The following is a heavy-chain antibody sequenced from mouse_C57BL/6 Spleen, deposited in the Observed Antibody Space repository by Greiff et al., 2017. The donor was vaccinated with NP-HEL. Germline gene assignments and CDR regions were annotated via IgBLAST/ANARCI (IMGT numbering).Heavy chain of an antibody. Sequence: EVKLMESGPGLVKPSQSLSLTCSVTGYSITSGYYWNWIRQSPGNKLEWMGYISYDGSNNYNPSLKNRISITRDTSKNQFFLKLNSVTTEDTATYYCARDSYGSSPDYWGQGTTLTVSS. CDR1: GYSITSGYY. CDR3: ARDSYGSSPDY. V-gene: IGHV3-6*01. CDR2: ISYDGSN. D-gene: IGHD1-1*01. J-gene: IGHJ2*01.